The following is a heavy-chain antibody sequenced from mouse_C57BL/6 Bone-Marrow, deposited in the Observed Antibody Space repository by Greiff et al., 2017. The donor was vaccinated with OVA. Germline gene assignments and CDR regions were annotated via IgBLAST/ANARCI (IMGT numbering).Heavy chain of an antibody. CDR1: GYTFTSYG. V-gene: IGHV1-81*01. CDR3: ARSPLRGYFDV. CDR2: IYPRSGNT. J-gene: IGHJ1*03. Sequence: VQLQQSGAELARPGASVKLSCKASGYTFTSYGISWVKQRTGQGLEWIGEIYPRSGNTYYNEKFKGKATLTAEKSSSTAYMELRSLTSEDSAVYFCARSPLRGYFDVWGTGTTVTVSS.